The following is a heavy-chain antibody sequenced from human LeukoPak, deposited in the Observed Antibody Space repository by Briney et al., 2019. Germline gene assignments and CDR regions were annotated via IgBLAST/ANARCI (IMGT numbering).Heavy chain of an antibody. CDR1: GGSISSYY. J-gene: IGHJ3*02. Sequence: SPSETLSLTCTVSGGSISSYYWSWIRQPPGKGLEWIGYIYYSGSTNYNPSLKSRVTISVDTSKNQFSLKLSSVTAADTAVYYCARDYYDSSGYYPGAFDIWGQGTMVTVSS. D-gene: IGHD3-22*01. CDR2: IYYSGST. CDR3: ARDYYDSSGYYPGAFDI. V-gene: IGHV4-59*01.